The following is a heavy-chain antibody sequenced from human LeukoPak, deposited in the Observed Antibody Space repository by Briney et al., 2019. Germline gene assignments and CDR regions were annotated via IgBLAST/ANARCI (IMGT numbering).Heavy chain of an antibody. CDR3: ASLGMVATLFQFDY. V-gene: IGHV4-39*07. D-gene: IGHD5-12*01. CDR1: GGSISSSSYY. CDR2: IYYSGST. Sequence: PSETLSLTCTVSGGSISSSSYYWGWIRQPPGKGLEWIGSIYYSGSTYYNPSLKSRVTISVDTSKNQFSLKLSSVTAADTAVYYCASLGMVATLFQFDYWGQGTLVTVSS. J-gene: IGHJ4*02.